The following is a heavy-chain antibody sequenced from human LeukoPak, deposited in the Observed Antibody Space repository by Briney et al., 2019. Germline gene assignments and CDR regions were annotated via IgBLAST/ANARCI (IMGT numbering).Heavy chain of an antibody. J-gene: IGHJ5*02. D-gene: IGHD2/OR15-2a*01. V-gene: IGHV4-59*01. CDR1: GGSITSYY. CDR2: IYYGGNT. Sequence: SETLSLTCTVSGGSITSYYWSWMRQPPGKGPEWIGYIYYGGNTDYNPSLKSRVTMSVDTSKNQFSLKLTSVTAADTAIYYCARIMGFCNSTTCYPRFDPWGQGTLVTVSS. CDR3: ARIMGFCNSTTCYPRFDP.